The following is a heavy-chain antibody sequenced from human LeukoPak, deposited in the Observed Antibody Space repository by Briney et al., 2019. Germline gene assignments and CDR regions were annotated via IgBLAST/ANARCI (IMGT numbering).Heavy chain of an antibody. CDR1: GFTFSSYA. CDR2: ITYDASNK. V-gene: IGHV3-30-3*01. D-gene: IGHD4-23*01. Sequence: PGGSLRLSCAASGFTFSSYAMHWVRQAPGKGLEWVAVITYDASNKYYTDSVKGRFTISRDNSKNMLYLQMDSLRVEDTAVYHCAREEYGGVYFDYWGQGTLVTVSS. J-gene: IGHJ4*02. CDR3: AREEYGGVYFDY.